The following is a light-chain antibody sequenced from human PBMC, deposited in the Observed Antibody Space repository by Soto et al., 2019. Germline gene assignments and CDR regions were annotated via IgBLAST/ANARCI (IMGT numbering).Light chain of an antibody. CDR1: NIKSKS. Sequence: SYELTQPPSVSVAPGQTARITCGGNNIKSKSVHWYQQRPGQAPVLVVHDDSDRPSGIPERFSGSNSENTATLIITRVEVVDEADDYCQVWDTGDDHVVFGGGTQVTVL. CDR3: QVWDTGDDHVV. CDR2: DDS. J-gene: IGLJ2*01. V-gene: IGLV3-21*02.